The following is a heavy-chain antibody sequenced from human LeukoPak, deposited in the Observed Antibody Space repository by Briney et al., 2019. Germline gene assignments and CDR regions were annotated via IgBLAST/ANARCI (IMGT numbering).Heavy chain of an antibody. J-gene: IGHJ4*02. Sequence: PGGSLRLSCAASGFIFSNYAMSWVRQAPGRGLEWVSAISGSGDYTNYADSVKGRFTISRDNSKNTLYLQMNSLRAEDTAVYYCAKDLTLYGDFPYFDSWGQGTLVTVSS. V-gene: IGHV3-23*01. CDR3: AKDLTLYGDFPYFDS. D-gene: IGHD4-17*01. CDR2: ISGSGDYT. CDR1: GFIFSNYA.